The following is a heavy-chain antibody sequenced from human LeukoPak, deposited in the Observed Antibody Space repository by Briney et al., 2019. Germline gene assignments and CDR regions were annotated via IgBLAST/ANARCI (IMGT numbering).Heavy chain of an antibody. D-gene: IGHD3-16*01. Sequence: GGSLRLSCAASGFTFSSYAMSWVRQAPGKGLEWVANIKQDGSEKYYVDSVKGRFTISRDNAKNSLYLQMNSLRAEDTAVYYCARVARYDYVWGSPFDYWGQGTLVTVSS. CDR2: IKQDGSEK. J-gene: IGHJ4*02. CDR3: ARVARYDYVWGSPFDY. CDR1: GFTFSSYA. V-gene: IGHV3-7*01.